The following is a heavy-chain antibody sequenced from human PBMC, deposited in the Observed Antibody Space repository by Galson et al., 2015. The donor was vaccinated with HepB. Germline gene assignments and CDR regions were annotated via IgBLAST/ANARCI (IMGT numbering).Heavy chain of an antibody. D-gene: IGHD1/OR15-1a*01. Sequence: SVKVSCKASGYTFTSYYMHWVRQAPGQGLEWMGIINPSGGSTSYAQKFQGRVTMTRDTSTSTVYMELSSLRSEDTAVYYCARDKSRLDPPNNDDAFDIWGQGTMVTVSS. CDR2: INPSGGST. CDR3: ARDKSRLDPPNNDDAFDI. J-gene: IGHJ3*02. CDR1: GYTFTSYY. V-gene: IGHV1-46*01.